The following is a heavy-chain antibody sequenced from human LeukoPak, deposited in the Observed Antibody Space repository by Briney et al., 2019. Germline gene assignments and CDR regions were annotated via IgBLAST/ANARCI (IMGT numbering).Heavy chain of an antibody. V-gene: IGHV4-59*01. Sequence: SETLSLTCTVSAGSISTYYWSWIRQPPGKGLEWIGYVYYTGNTDYNPSLKSRVTISVDTSKKQFSLNPRSVSAADTAVYYCARGAESYYDRHFDYWGQGILVTVSA. CDR3: ARGAESYYDRHFDY. CDR1: AGSISTYY. D-gene: IGHD1-26*01. J-gene: IGHJ4*02. CDR2: VYYTGNT.